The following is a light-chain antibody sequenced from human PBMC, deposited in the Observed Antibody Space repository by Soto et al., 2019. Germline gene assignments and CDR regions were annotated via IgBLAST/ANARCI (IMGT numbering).Light chain of an antibody. CDR2: GNS. V-gene: IGLV1-40*01. CDR1: SSNIGAGYD. Sequence: QAVVTQPPSVSGAPGQRVTISCTGSSSNIGAGYDVQWYQQPPGSAPKLLIFGNSNRPSGVPDRFSGSKSGTSAFLAITGLQAEDEADYYCQSYDSSLSVYVVFGGGTKLTVL. J-gene: IGLJ2*01. CDR3: QSYDSSLSVYVV.